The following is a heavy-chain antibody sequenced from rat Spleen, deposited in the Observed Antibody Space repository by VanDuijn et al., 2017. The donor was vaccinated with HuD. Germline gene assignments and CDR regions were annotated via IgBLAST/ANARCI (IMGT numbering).Heavy chain of an antibody. J-gene: IGHJ2*01. CDR2: INYDGSST. D-gene: IGHD1-6*01. Sequence: EVQLVESGGGLVQPGRSLKLSCAASGFTFSNYYMAWVRQAPTKGLEWVAYINYDGSSTYYRDSVKGRFTLSRDNAKSSLYLQMDSLRSEDTATYYCTRDRILRSTGFDHWGQGVMVTVSS. CDR1: GFTFSNYY. V-gene: IGHV5-20*01. CDR3: TRDRILRSTGFDH.